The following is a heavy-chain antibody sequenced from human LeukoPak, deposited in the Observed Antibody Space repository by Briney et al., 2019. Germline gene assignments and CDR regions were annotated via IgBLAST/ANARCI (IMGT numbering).Heavy chain of an antibody. V-gene: IGHV3-23*01. D-gene: IGHD5-24*01. CDR3: AKGGDGYNYYFDY. J-gene: IGHJ4*02. CDR2: ISANGGGT. CDR1: GFTFSNYA. Sequence: GGSLRLSCAASGFTFSNYAINWVRQAPGKGLEWVSGISANGGGTYYADSVKGRFTISRDNSKNTLYLQMNSLRAEDTAVYYCAKGGDGYNYYFDYWGQETLVTVSS.